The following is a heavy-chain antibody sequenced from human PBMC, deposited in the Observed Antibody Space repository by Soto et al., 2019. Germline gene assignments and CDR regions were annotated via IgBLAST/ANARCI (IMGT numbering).Heavy chain of an antibody. CDR1: GFAFSAFG. Sequence: HLVESGGGVVQPGGSLRLSCAASGFAFSAFGMQWVRQTPAKGLEWVAVISYDGVNKNYPDSVKGRFTVSRDNSKNTQYLQMSTLTVDDTAVYYCAKYRRSVFYFDAFDIWGQGTLVAVSS. CDR2: ISYDGVNK. D-gene: IGHD3-22*01. CDR3: AKYRRSVFYFDAFDI. J-gene: IGHJ3*02. V-gene: IGHV3-30*18.